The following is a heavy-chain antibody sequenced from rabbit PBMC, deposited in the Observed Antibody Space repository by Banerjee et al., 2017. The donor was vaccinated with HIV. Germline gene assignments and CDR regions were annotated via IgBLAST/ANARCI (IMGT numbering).Heavy chain of an antibody. CDR1: GFTISSSYW. D-gene: IGHD4-1*01. CDR3: ARDLAGVIGWNFNL. J-gene: IGHJ4*01. V-gene: IGHV1S40*01. Sequence: QSLEESGGDLVKPGASLTLTCTASGFTISSSYWICWVRQAPGKGLEWIACIYAGSSGNTYYASWAKGRFTISKTSSTTVTLQMTSLTAADTATYFCARDLAGVIGWNFNLWGPGTLVTVS. CDR2: IYAGSSGNT.